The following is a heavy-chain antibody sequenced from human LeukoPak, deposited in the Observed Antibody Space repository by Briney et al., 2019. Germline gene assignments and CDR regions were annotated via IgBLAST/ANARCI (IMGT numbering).Heavy chain of an antibody. CDR2: ISSNGGST. V-gene: IGHV3-64*01. D-gene: IGHD3-22*01. Sequence: GGSLRLSCAASGFTFSSYAMHWVRQVPGKGLEYVSAISSNGGSTYYANSVKGRFTISRDNSKNTLYLQMGSLRAEDMAVYYCATTYYYDSSGPPPSIPFYYYYMDVWGKGTTVTVSS. CDR1: GFTFSSYA. J-gene: IGHJ6*03. CDR3: ATTYYYDSSGPPPSIPFYYYYMDV.